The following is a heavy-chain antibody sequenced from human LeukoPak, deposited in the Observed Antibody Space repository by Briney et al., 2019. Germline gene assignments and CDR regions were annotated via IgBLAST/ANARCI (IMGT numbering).Heavy chain of an antibody. V-gene: IGHV3-30-3*01. D-gene: IGHD6-13*01. CDR2: ISYDGSNK. CDR3: ARGAQIEVVGTHVDY. CDR1: GFTFSSYA. Sequence: GGSLRLSCAASGFTFSSYAMHWVRQAPGKGLEWVAVISYDGSNKYYADSVKGRFTISRDNSKNTLYLQMNSLRAEDTAVYYCARGAQIEVVGTHVDYWGQGTPVTVSS. J-gene: IGHJ4*02.